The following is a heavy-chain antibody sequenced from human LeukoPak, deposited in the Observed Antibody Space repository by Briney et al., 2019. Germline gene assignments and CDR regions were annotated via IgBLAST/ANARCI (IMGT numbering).Heavy chain of an antibody. J-gene: IGHJ4*02. CDR2: ISGSGGST. Sequence: PGGSLRLSCAASGFTFDDYAMHWVRQAPGKGLEWVSAISGSGGSTYYADSVKGRFTISRDNSKNTLYLQMNSLRAEDTAVYYCAKDSAAAGTSYFDYWGQGTLVTVSS. CDR3: AKDSAAAGTSYFDY. D-gene: IGHD6-13*01. V-gene: IGHV3-23*01. CDR1: GFTFDDYA.